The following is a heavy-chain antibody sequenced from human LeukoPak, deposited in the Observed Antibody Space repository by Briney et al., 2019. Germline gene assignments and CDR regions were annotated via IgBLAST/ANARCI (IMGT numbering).Heavy chain of an antibody. CDR3: AGDQGSYDSSGYPFDY. Sequence: SETLSLTCTVSGGSISSYYWSRIRQPAGKGLEWIGRIYTSGSTNYNPSLKSRVTMSVDTSKNQFSLKLSSVTAADTAVYYCAGDQGSYDSSGYPFDYWGQGTLVTVSS. V-gene: IGHV4-4*07. CDR2: IYTSGST. J-gene: IGHJ4*02. D-gene: IGHD3-22*01. CDR1: GGSISSYY.